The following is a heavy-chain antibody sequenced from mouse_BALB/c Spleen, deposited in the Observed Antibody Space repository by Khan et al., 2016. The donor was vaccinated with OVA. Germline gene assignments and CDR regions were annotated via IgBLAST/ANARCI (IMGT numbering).Heavy chain of an antibody. Sequence: QIQLVQSGPELKKPGETVKISCKASGYTFTNYGMNWVKQSPGKGLKWMGWINTYTGEPTYADDFKGRFAFSLDTSATTAYWQSNKLRNEDTATYFCARMKPYWYFDVWGAGTTVTVSS. CDR2: INTYTGEP. CDR3: ARMKPYWYFDV. J-gene: IGHJ1*01. CDR1: GYTFTNYG. V-gene: IGHV9-3-1*01.